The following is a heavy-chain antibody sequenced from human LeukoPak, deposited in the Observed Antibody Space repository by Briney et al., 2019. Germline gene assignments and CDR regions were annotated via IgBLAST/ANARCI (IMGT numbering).Heavy chain of an antibody. D-gene: IGHD1-26*01. V-gene: IGHV3-23*01. J-gene: IGHJ4*02. CDR1: GFTFSSYG. CDR3: AKHSGSYFIYHVDS. CDR2: ISGSAYNS. Sequence: GGSLRLSCAASGFTFSSYGMSWVRQAPGRGLEWVSTISGSAYNSHYADSVKGRFTISRDNSANTLYLQMNSLRAEDTALYYCAKHSGSYFIYHVDSWGQGTLVTVSS.